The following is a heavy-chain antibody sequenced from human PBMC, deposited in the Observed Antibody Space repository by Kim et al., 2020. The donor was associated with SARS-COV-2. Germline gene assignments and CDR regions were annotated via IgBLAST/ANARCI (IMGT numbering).Heavy chain of an antibody. J-gene: IGHJ4*02. CDR3: ARLEKPLRAWEFDY. D-gene: IGHD1-26*01. V-gene: IGHV5-51*01. Sequence: SRSFQGQVTISADKSITTAYLQWSSLKASDTAMYYCARLEKPLRAWEFDYWGQGTLVTVSS.